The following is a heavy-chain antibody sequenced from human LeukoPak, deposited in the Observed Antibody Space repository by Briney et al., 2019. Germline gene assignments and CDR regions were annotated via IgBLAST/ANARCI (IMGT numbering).Heavy chain of an antibody. CDR3: ASEEGPVDY. J-gene: IGHJ4*02. CDR2: ISYDGSNK. Sequence: GGSLRLSCAASGFTFGSYAMHWVRQAPGKGLEWVAVISYDGSNKYYADSVKGRFTISRDNSKNTLYLQMNSLRAEDTAVYYCASEEGPVDYWGQGTLVTVSS. V-gene: IGHV3-30-3*01. CDR1: GFTFGSYA.